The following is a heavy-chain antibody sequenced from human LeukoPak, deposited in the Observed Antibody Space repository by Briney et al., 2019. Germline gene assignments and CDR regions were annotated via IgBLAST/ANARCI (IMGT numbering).Heavy chain of an antibody. CDR1: GGSLSSSTW. CDR3: ARDRYTVGPDAFDI. CDR2: IYHSGTT. Sequence: SETLSLTCAVSGGSLSSSTWWNWVRQPPGKGLEWIGQIYHSGTTNYNPSLKSRVTISVDESKNQFSLNLSFVTAADTAVYYCARDRYTVGPDAFDIWGQGTMVTVSS. D-gene: IGHD3-16*02. J-gene: IGHJ3*02. V-gene: IGHV4-4*02.